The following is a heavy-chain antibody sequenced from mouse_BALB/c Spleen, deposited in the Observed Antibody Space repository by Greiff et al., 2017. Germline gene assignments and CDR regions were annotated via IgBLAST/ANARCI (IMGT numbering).Heavy chain of an antibody. CDR1: GFSLPSYD. J-gene: IGHJ4*01. Sequence: QVQLKASGPGLVAPSQSLSITCTVSGFSLPSYDISWIRQPPGKGLEWLGVIWTGGGTNYNSAFMSRLSISKDNSKSQVFLKMNSLQTDDTAIYYCVRLMDYWGQGTSVTVAA. D-gene: IGHD1-2*01. V-gene: IGHV2-9-2*01. CDR3: VRLMDY. CDR2: IWTGGGT.